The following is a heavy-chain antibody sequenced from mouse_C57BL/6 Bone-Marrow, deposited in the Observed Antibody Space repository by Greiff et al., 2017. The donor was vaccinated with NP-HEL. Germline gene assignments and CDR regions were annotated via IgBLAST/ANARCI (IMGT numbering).Heavy chain of an antibody. J-gene: IGHJ3*01. CDR1: GYTFTSYW. CDR2: IDPSDSET. CDR3: ARSEGYEAWFAY. Sequence: QVQLQQPGAELVRPGSSVKLSCKASGYTFTSYWMHWVKQRPIQGLEWIGNIDPSDSETHYNQKFKDKATLTVDKSSSTAYMQLSSLTSEDSAVYYCARSEGYEAWFAYWGQGTLVTVSA. V-gene: IGHV1-52*01. D-gene: IGHD2-2*01.